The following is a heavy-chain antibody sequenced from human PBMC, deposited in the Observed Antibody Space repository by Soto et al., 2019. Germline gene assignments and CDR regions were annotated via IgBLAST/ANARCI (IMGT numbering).Heavy chain of an antibody. CDR1: GFTLSSYA. CDR2: ISSVGSNK. D-gene: IGHD2-15*01. CDR3: ARAGCDGGSSYTLLGLRYSMDV. J-gene: IGHJ6*02. Sequence: QVPLVESGGGVVQPGRSLRLSCAASGFTLSSYAMHWVRQAPGKGLEWVAVISSVGSNKYYADSVKGRFTFSRDNSKNTLYLQMNSPRGEDTAVYYCARAGCDGGSSYTLLGLRYSMDVRGQGTTVTVSS. V-gene: IGHV3-30-3*01.